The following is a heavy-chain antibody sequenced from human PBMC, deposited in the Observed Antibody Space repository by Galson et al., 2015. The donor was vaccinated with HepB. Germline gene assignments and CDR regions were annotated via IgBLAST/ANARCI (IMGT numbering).Heavy chain of an antibody. J-gene: IGHJ4*02. CDR1: GFTFSNAW. Sequence: SLRLSCAASGFTFSNAWMSWVRQAPGKGLEWVGRIKSKTDGGTTDYAAPVKGRFTISRDDSKNTLYLQMNSLKTEDTAVYYCTTELGSGSGWYGQDLDYWGQGTLVTVSS. V-gene: IGHV3-15*01. CDR3: TTELGSGSGWYGQDLDY. CDR2: IKSKTDGGTT. D-gene: IGHD6-19*01.